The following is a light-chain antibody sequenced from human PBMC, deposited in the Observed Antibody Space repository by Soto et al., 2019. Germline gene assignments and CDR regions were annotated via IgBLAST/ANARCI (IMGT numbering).Light chain of an antibody. CDR1: QSISSW. Sequence: DIQMTQSPSTLSASVGDRVTITCRASQSISSWLAWYQQKPGKAPKLLIYDASSLESGVPSRFSGSGSGTEFTLTISSLQPDDFSPYYCQQYNSYSITFVQGTRLEIK. CDR3: QQYNSYSIT. CDR2: DAS. V-gene: IGKV1-5*01. J-gene: IGKJ5*01.